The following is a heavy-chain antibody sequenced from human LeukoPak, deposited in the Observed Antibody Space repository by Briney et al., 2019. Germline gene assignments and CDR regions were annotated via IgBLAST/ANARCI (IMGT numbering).Heavy chain of an antibody. CDR3: ARGMGATTWFDP. D-gene: IGHD1-26*01. Sequence: SETLSLTCTVSGGSISSSSYYWGWIRQPPGKGLEWIGGIYYSGSTYYNPSLRSRVTISVDTSKNQFSLKLSSVTAADTAVYYCARGMGATTWFDPWGQGTLVTVSS. J-gene: IGHJ5*02. CDR1: GGSISSSSYY. V-gene: IGHV4-39*07. CDR2: IYYSGST.